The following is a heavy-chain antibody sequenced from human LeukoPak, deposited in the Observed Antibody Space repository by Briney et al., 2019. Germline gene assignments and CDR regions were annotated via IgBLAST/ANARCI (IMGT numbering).Heavy chain of an antibody. Sequence: GGSLRLSCAASGFTFSSYSMNWVRQAPGKGLEWVSSISSSSSYIYYADSVKGRFTISRDNAKNSLYLQMNSLRAEDAAVYYCASPRTGAFDIWGQGTMVTVSS. CDR2: ISSSSSYI. J-gene: IGHJ3*02. CDR3: ASPRTGAFDI. V-gene: IGHV3-21*01. CDR1: GFTFSSYS. D-gene: IGHD1-1*01.